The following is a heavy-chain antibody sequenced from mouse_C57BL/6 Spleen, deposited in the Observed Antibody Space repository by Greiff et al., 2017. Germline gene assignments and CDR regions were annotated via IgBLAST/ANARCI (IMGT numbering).Heavy chain of an antibody. CDR2: IYPGDGDT. J-gene: IGHJ1*03. D-gene: IGHD1-1*01. CDR1: GYAFSSSW. CDR3: ARGDYYGSSPHWYFDV. V-gene: IGHV1-82*01. Sequence: VQLQQSGPELVKPGASVKISCKASGYAFSSSWMNWVKQRPGKGLGWIGRIYPGDGDTNYNGKFKGKATLTADKSSSTAYMQLSSLTSEDSAVYFCARGDYYGSSPHWYFDVWGTGTTVTVSS.